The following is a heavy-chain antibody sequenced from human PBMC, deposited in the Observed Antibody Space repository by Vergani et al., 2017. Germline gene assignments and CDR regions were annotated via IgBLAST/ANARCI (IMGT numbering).Heavy chain of an antibody. CDR2: VNHGGST. CDR3: ASIARAPTRRNPPPDS. CDR1: GGSFSDYY. V-gene: IGHV4-34*01. D-gene: IGHD3-16*02. Sequence: QVQLQEWGAGLLKTSETLSLTCGVSGGSFSDYYWSWIRQAPGMGLEWIGEVNHGGSTNYNPSLKSRVSISVDTSKNQFSLQLTSVTAADSALYFCASIARAPTRRNPPPDSWGQGLLVTVSS. J-gene: IGHJ4*02.